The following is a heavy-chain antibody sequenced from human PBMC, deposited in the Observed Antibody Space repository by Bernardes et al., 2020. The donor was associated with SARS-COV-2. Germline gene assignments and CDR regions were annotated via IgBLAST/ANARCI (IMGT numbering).Heavy chain of an antibody. CDR2: IYNTGTT. CDR3: ARTGTTALTDFCRFDC. CDR1: GDSIGGYY. Sequence: SATLSLTCSVSGDSIGGYYWSWIRQPPGKGLEWIGRIYNTGTTNYNPYPQSRVTISVDTSKDPFTLKLSPVTAAATAVYYCARTGTTALTDFCRFDCWGRRTLVTVSS. V-gene: IGHV4-59*03. D-gene: IGHD1-7*01. J-gene: IGHJ4*02.